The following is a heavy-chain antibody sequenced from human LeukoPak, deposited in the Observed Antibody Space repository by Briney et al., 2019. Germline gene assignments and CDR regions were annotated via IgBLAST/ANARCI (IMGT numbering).Heavy chain of an antibody. CDR1: GFTFSSYS. J-gene: IGHJ4*02. CDR3: ARDLPATTYYFDY. Sequence: PGGSLRLSCAASGFTFSSYSMNWVRQAPGKGLEWVSSISSSSSYIYYADSVKGRFTISRDNAKNSLYLQMNSLGAEDTAVYYCARDLPATTYYFDYWGQGTLVTVSS. D-gene: IGHD4-17*01. V-gene: IGHV3-21*01. CDR2: ISSSSSYI.